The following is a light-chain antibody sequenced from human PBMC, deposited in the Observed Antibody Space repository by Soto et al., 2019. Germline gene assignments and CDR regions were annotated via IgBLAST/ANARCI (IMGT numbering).Light chain of an antibody. CDR1: QSVSSN. CDR3: QQYNNWPLT. Sequence: EIVMTQSPATLSVSPGERATLSCRSSQSVSSNLAWYQQKPGQAPRLLIYGASTRATVIPARFSGSGSGTEFTLTISSLQSEDFAVYYCQQYNNWPLTFGGGTQVEIK. CDR2: GAS. J-gene: IGKJ4*01. V-gene: IGKV3-15*01.